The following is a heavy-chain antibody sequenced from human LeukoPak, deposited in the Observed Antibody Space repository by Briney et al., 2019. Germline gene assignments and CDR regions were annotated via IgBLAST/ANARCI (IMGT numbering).Heavy chain of an antibody. D-gene: IGHD3-10*01. CDR2: INPNSGGT. V-gene: IGHV1-2*02. Sequence: GASVKVSCKASGYTFAGYYMHWVRQAPGQGLEWMGWINPNSGGTNYAQKFQGRVTMTRDTSISTAYMELSSLRSDDTAVYYCARDGSDYYGSGSERVYFDYWGQGTLVTVSS. CDR3: ARDGSDYYGSGSERVYFDY. J-gene: IGHJ4*02. CDR1: GYTFAGYY.